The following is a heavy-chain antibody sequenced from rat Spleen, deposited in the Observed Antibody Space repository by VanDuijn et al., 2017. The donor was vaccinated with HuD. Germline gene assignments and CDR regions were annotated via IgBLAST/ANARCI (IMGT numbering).Heavy chain of an antibody. J-gene: IGHJ2*01. Sequence: EVQLVESGGGLVQPGRSLKLSCAASGFTFSDYYMAWVRQAPNKGLDWVESITNTGDSTYYSDSVKGRFTISRDNAENTLYLQMNSLRSEDTATYNCARQWDYWGQGVMVTVSS. CDR3: ARQWDY. CDR1: GFTFSDYY. CDR2: ITNTGDST. V-gene: IGHV5-22*01.